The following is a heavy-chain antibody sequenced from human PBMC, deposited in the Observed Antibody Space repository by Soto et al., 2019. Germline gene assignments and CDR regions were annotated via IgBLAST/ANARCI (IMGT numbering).Heavy chain of an antibody. V-gene: IGHV3-23*01. CDR2: ISSGGGGR. Sequence: GGSLRLSCAAAGFTFSDYAMSWVRQAPGKGLEWVSSISSGGGGRYYADSVKGRFTISRDNSKNTLYLQMNSLRAEDTAIYYCTKGATSPFDSWGQGTRVTVSS. CDR1: GFTFSDYA. J-gene: IGHJ4*02. D-gene: IGHD3-16*01. CDR3: TKGATSPFDS.